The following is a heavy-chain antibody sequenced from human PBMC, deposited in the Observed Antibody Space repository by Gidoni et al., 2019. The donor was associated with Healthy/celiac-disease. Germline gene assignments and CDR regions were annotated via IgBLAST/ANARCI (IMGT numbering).Heavy chain of an antibody. D-gene: IGHD3-3*01. CDR3: ARAPPDYYDFWSGSPFDP. CDR2: TYYRSKWYN. CDR1: GDSVSSNSAA. V-gene: IGHV6-1*01. Sequence: QVQLQQSGPGLVKPSQTLSLTCAISGDSVSSNSAAWNWIRQSPSRGLEWLGRTYYRSKWYNDYAVSVKSRITINPDTSKNQFSLQLNSVTPEDTAVYYCARAPPDYYDFWSGSPFDPWGQGTLVTVSS. J-gene: IGHJ5*02.